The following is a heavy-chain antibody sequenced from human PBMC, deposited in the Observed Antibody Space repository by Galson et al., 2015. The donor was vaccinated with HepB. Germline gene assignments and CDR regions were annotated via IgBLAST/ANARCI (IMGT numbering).Heavy chain of an antibody. CDR2: INAGNGNT. CDR3: ARGVGWKGMGYFQH. V-gene: IGHV1-3*01. D-gene: IGHD1-1*01. J-gene: IGHJ1*01. CDR1: GYTFTAYF. Sequence: SVKVSCKASGYTFTAYFMHWVRQAPGQRLEWMGWINAGNGNTKYSQKFQGRVTITRDTSASTAYMELSSLRSEDTAVYYCARGVGWKGMGYFQHWGQGTLVTVPS.